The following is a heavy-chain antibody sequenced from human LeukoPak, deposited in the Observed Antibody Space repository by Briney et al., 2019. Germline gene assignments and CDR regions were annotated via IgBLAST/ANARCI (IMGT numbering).Heavy chain of an antibody. V-gene: IGHV4-39*01. D-gene: IGHD2-21*02. CDR1: GGSFSSYY. CDR3: ARHTALFDY. Sequence: PSETLSLTCAVYGGSFSSYYWGWIRQPPGKGLEWIGSIYYSGSTYYNPSLKSRVTISVDTSKNQFSLKLSSVTAADTAVYYCARHTALFDYWGQGTLVTVSS. J-gene: IGHJ4*02. CDR2: IYYSGST.